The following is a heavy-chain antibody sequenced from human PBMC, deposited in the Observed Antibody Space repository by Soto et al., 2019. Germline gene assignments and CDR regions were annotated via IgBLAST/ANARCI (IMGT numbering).Heavy chain of an antibody. D-gene: IGHD3-22*01. CDR1: GGTFSSYA. V-gene: IGHV1-69*13. CDR2: IIPIFGTA. J-gene: IGHJ4*02. Sequence: VKVSCKASGGTFSSYAISWVRQAPGQGLEWMGGIIPIFGTANYAQKFQGRVTITADESTSTAYMEQSSLRSEDTAVYYCATHYDSSGHYYDYWGQGTQVTVSS. CDR3: ATHYDSSGHYYDY.